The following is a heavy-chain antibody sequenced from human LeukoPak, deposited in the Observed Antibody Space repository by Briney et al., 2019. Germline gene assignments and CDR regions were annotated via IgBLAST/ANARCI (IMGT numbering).Heavy chain of an antibody. CDR3: ARDPTYCGGDCPTR. J-gene: IGHJ3*01. CDR1: GFTFSSYA. V-gene: IGHV3-23*01. Sequence: GGSLRLSCAASGFTFSSYAMSWVRQAPGKGLEWVSAISGSGGSTYYADSVKGRFTISRDNAKNSLYLQMNSLRAEDTAVYYCARDPTYCGGDCPTRWGQGTMVTVSS. CDR2: ISGSGGST. D-gene: IGHD2-21*02.